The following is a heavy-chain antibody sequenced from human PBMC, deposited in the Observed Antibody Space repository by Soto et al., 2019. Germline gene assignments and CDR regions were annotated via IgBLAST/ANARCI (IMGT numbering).Heavy chain of an antibody. CDR2: ISYDGSNK. J-gene: IGHJ4*02. CDR1: GFTFSSYA. CDR3: ARLAGYSSGWYEDY. V-gene: IGHV3-30-3*01. D-gene: IGHD6-19*01. Sequence: QVQLVESGGGVVQPGRSLRLSCAASGFTFSSYAMHWVRQAPGKGLEWVAVISYDGSNKYYADSVKGRFTISRDNSKNTLYLQMNSLRAEDTAAYYCARLAGYSSGWYEDYWGQGTLVTVSS.